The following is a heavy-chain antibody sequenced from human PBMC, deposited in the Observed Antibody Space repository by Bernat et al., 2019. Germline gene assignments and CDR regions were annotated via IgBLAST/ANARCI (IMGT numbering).Heavy chain of an antibody. Sequence: QVQLQESGPGLVKPSETLSLTCTVSGGSISSYYWSWIRQPPGKGLEWIGYIYYSGSTNYNPSLKSRVTISVDTSKNQFSLKLSSVTAADTAVYYCARLEYSSGWYVEYWGQGTLVTVSS. CDR3: ARLEYSSGWYVEY. V-gene: IGHV4-59*08. J-gene: IGHJ4*02. CDR2: IYYSGST. D-gene: IGHD6-19*01. CDR1: GGSISSYY.